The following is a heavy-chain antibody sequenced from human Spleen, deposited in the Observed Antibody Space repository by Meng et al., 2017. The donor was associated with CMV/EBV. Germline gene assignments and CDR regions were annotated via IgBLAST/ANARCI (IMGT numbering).Heavy chain of an antibody. D-gene: IGHD1-26*01. J-gene: IGHJ3*02. V-gene: IGHV1-69*05. CDR1: GGTFSSYA. CDR3: AREIEWGAFDI. Sequence: SVKVSCKASGGTFSSYAISWVRQAPGQGLEWMGGIIPIFGTANYAQKFQGRVTMTRDTSTSTVYMELSSLRSEDTAVYYCAREIEWGAFDIWGQGTMVTVSS. CDR2: IIPIFGTA.